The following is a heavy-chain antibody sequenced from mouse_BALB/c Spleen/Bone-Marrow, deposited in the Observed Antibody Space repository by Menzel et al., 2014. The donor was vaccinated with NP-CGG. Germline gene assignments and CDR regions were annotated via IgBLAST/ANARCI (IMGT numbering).Heavy chain of an antibody. D-gene: IGHD4-1*01. V-gene: IGHV14-3*02. CDR3: ATLTGTFDY. Sequence: EVQRVESGAELVKPGASVKLSCTASGFNIKDTYMHWVKQRPEQGLEWIGRIDPASDYTQFDSKFQGKATITADTSSNTAYLQLSSLTSDDTAVYYCATLTGTFDYWGQGTTLTVSS. CDR2: IDPASDYT. J-gene: IGHJ2*01. CDR1: GFNIKDTY.